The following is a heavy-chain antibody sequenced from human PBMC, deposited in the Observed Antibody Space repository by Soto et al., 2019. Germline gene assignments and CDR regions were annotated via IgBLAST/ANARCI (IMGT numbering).Heavy chain of an antibody. CDR1: GFTFSSYA. Sequence: EVQLLESGGGLVQPGGSLRLACAASGFTFSSYAMSWVRQAPGKGLEWVSAISGSGGSTYYADSVKGRFTISRDNSKNTLYLQMNSLRAEDTAVYYCAKMGGQLRYFDWLLYWGQGTLVTVSS. D-gene: IGHD3-9*01. V-gene: IGHV3-23*01. CDR3: AKMGGQLRYFDWLLY. J-gene: IGHJ4*02. CDR2: ISGSGGST.